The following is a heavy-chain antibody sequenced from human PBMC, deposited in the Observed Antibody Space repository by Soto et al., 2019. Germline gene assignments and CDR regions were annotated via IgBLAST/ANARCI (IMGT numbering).Heavy chain of an antibody. CDR2: ITASGDGT. CDR3: APHVYCSGGSCQYDAFAI. CDR1: GITFSNYM. D-gene: IGHD2-15*01. Sequence: EVQVLESGGGLVQPGGSLRLSCEASGITFSNYMMTWIRQAPGKGLEWVSNITASGDGTYYADSVKGRFTMSRETSKNTLYFQMNSLRAEDTAVYYCAPHVYCSGGSCQYDAFAIRGQGTMVTVSS. V-gene: IGHV3-23*01. J-gene: IGHJ3*02.